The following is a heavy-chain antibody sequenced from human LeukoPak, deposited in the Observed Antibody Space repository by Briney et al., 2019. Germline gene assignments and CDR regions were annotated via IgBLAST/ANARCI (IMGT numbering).Heavy chain of an antibody. V-gene: IGHV3-23*01. CDR1: GFTFSSYA. J-gene: IGHJ4*02. D-gene: IGHD4-17*01. Sequence: GGSLRLSCAASGFTFSSYAMSWVRQAPGKGLEWVSAISGSGGSTYYADSVKGRFTISRDKSKNTLYLQMNSLRAEDTAVYYCAKGGSGTVTTPFDYWGQGTLVTVSS. CDR3: AKGGSGTVTTPFDY. CDR2: ISGSGGST.